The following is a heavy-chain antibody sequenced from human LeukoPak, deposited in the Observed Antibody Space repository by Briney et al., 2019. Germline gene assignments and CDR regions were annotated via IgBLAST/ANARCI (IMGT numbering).Heavy chain of an antibody. Sequence: EGSLRLSCAASGFTFSSYGMHWVRQAPGKGLEWVAVILNDGSQEKYADSVKGRFTISRDNSKNTLFLQMNSLRAEDTAVYYCARDDALGDNALDIWGQGTMVTVSS. J-gene: IGHJ3*02. D-gene: IGHD3-16*01. CDR1: GFTFSSYG. V-gene: IGHV3-33*01. CDR3: ARDDALGDNALDI. CDR2: ILNDGSQE.